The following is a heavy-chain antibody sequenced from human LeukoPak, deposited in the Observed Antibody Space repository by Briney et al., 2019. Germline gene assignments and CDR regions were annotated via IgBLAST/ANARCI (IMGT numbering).Heavy chain of an antibody. V-gene: IGHV3-11*01. D-gene: IGHD6-19*01. J-gene: IGHJ5*02. CDR1: GFTFSDYY. Sequence: PGGSLRLSCAASGFTFSDYYMSWIRQAPGKGLEWVSYISSSGSTIYYADSVKGRFTISRDNAKNSLYLQMNSLRAEDTAVYYCAKDRKWVGSGWSTPHHWGQGTLVTVSS. CDR2: ISSSGSTI. CDR3: AKDRKWVGSGWSTPHH.